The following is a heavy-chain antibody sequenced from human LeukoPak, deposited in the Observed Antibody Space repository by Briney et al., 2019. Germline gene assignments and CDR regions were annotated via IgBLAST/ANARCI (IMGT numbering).Heavy chain of an antibody. CDR3: ARGDDYGDYWGLY. J-gene: IGHJ4*02. CDR2: ISTYNGNT. V-gene: IGHV1-18*04. Sequence: ASVKVSCKASGNIFTGYFMHWVRQAPGQGLEWMGWISTYNGNTNYAQKLQGRVTMTTDTSTSTAYMELRSLISDDAAVYYCARGDDYGDYWGLYWGQGTLVTVSS. CDR1: GNIFTGYF. D-gene: IGHD4-17*01.